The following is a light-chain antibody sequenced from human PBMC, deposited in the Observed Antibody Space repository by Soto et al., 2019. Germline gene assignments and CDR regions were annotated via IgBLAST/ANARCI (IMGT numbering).Light chain of an antibody. CDR2: GVS. J-gene: IGKJ5*01. CDR3: QYYDKLAKAIT. Sequence: EIVLTQSPGTLSLSPGERATLSCRASQSVSSNYLAWYQQIPGQAPRLLTYGVSSRAAGIPDRFIGSGSGTDFTLTISRLEPEDFAVYYCQYYDKLAKAITFGQGTRLET. V-gene: IGKV3-20*01. CDR1: QSVSSNY.